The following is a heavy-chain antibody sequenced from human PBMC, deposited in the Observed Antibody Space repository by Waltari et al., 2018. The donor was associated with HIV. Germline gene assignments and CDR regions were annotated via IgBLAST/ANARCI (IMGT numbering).Heavy chain of an antibody. CDR3: ARDQRTRYYDSSGYFDY. CDR1: GGTFSSYA. V-gene: IGHV1-69*01. J-gene: IGHJ4*02. Sequence: QVQLVQSGGELKKPGSSVKVSCTASGGTFSSYAPCWARQAPGQGLEWMGGIIPICGTANYAQKFQGRVTITADESTSTAYMELSSLRSEDTAVYYCARDQRTRYYDSSGYFDYWGQGTLVTVSS. CDR2: IIPICGTA. D-gene: IGHD3-22*01.